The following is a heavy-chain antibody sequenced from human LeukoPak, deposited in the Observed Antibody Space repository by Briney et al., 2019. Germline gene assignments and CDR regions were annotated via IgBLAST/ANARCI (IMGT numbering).Heavy chain of an antibody. J-gene: IGHJ5*02. CDR3: AKVRRGDSSSWFDP. Sequence: GASLRLSCAASGFTFSSYAMSWVRQAPGKGLEWVSAISGSGGSTYYADSVKGRFTISRDNSKNTLYLQMNSLRAEDTAVYYCAKVRRGDSSSWFDPWGQGTLVTVSS. V-gene: IGHV3-23*01. CDR1: GFTFSSYA. CDR2: ISGSGGST. D-gene: IGHD6-13*01.